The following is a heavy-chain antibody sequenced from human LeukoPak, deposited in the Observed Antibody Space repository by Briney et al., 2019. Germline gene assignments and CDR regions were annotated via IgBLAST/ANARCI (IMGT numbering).Heavy chain of an antibody. J-gene: IGHJ3*02. CDR3: ARGPNSLYYYGRAHAFDI. CDR1: GGSFSGYY. Sequence: PSETLSLTCAVYGGSFSGYYWSWIRQPPGKGLEWIGEINHSGSTNYNPSLKSRVTISVDTSKNQFSLKLSSVTAADTAVYYCARGPNSLYYYGRAHAFDIWGQGTMVTVSS. D-gene: IGHD3-10*01. V-gene: IGHV4-34*01. CDR2: INHSGST.